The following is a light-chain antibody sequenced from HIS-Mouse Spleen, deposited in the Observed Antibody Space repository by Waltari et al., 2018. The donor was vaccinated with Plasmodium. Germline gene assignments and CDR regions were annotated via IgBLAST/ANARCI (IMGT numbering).Light chain of an antibody. V-gene: IGKV1-33*01. Sequence: DIQMTQSPSSLSASVGDRVTITCQARQDIRNYLNWYQQKPVKAPKLLFYDASNLETGVPSRFRGSGSGTDFTFTISSLQPEDIATYYCQQYDNLPPLFTFGPGTKVDIK. CDR1: QDIRNY. CDR2: DAS. CDR3: QQYDNLPPLFT. J-gene: IGKJ3*01.